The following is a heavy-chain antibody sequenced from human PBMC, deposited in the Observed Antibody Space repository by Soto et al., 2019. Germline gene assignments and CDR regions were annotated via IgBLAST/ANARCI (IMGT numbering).Heavy chain of an antibody. CDR3: ARAGLLCFGELLPNDY. Sequence: QVQLVQSGAELKKPGASVKVSCKASAYTFTSYGISWVRQAPGQGLEWMGWISAYNGNTNYAQKLQGRVTMTTDTSTSTAYIELRSLRSDDTAVYHCARAGLLCFGELLPNDYWGQGTLVTVSS. CDR2: ISAYNGNT. CDR1: AYTFTSYG. J-gene: IGHJ4*02. D-gene: IGHD3-10*01. V-gene: IGHV1-18*01.